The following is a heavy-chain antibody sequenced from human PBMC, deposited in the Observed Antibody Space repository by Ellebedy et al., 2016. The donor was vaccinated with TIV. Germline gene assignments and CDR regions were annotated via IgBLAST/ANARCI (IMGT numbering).Heavy chain of an antibody. CDR1: GFTVSSNY. V-gene: IGHV3-53*01. CDR2: IYSGGST. CDR3: AREAQLGD. J-gene: IGHJ4*02. Sequence: GESLKISXAASGFTVSSNYMSWVRQAPGKGLEWVSVIYSGGSTYYADSVKGRFTISRDNSKNTLYLQMNSLRAEDTAVYYCAREAQLGDWGQGTLVTVSS. D-gene: IGHD7-27*01.